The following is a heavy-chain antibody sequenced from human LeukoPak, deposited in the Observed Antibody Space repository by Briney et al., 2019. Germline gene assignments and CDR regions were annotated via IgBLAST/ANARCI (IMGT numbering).Heavy chain of an antibody. D-gene: IGHD1-26*01. J-gene: IGHJ6*02. Sequence: SETLSLTCAVYGGSFSGYYWSWIRQPPGKGLEWIGEINHSGSTNYNPSLKSRVTISVDTSKNQFSLKLSSVTAADTAVYYCARRPGGFSDYYGMDVWGQGTTVTVSS. CDR3: ARRPGGFSDYYGMDV. CDR2: INHSGST. CDR1: GGSFSGYY. V-gene: IGHV4-34*01.